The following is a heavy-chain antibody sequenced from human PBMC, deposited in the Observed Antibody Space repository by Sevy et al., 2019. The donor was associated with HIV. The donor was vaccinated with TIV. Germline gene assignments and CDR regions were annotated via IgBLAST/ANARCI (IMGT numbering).Heavy chain of an antibody. J-gene: IGHJ5*02. CDR3: ARAPPVRSGDDSLNWFDP. CDR1: GGPISVYY. Sequence: SETLSLTCTVSGGPISVYYWTWIRQSPGKGLEYIGYIYYTGSTNYNPSLKSRVTISLDTSKNQFSLNLSSVTAADSAVYYCARAPPVRSGDDSLNWFDPWGQRTLVTVSS. CDR2: IYYTGST. V-gene: IGHV4-59*01. D-gene: IGHD5-12*01.